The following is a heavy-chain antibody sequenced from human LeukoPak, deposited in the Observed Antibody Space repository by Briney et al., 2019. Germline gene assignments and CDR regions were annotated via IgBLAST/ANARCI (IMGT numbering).Heavy chain of an antibody. Sequence: PGGPLRLSCAASGFTFRGYAMHWVRQAPGKGLEWVAVISYDGSNKYYADSVKGRFTLSRDNSKNTLYLQMNSLRAEDTAVYYCARDLHDYGDYGDFDYWGQGTLVTVSS. D-gene: IGHD4-17*01. V-gene: IGHV3-30-3*01. CDR3: ARDLHDYGDYGDFDY. CDR2: ISYDGSNK. J-gene: IGHJ4*02. CDR1: GFTFRGYA.